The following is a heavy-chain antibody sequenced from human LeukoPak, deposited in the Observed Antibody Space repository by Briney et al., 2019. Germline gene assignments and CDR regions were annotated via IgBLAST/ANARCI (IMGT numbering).Heavy chain of an antibody. CDR3: TRPGLHSYDLVY. D-gene: IGHD5-18*01. Sequence: PGGSLRLSCAASGFTFSGSAMHWVRQASGKGLEWVGRIRSKANSYATAYAASVKGRFTISRDDSKNTAYLQMNSLKTEDTAVYYCTRPGLHSYDLVYWGQGTLVTVSS. J-gene: IGHJ4*02. CDR1: GFTFSGSA. CDR2: IRSKANSYAT. V-gene: IGHV3-73*01.